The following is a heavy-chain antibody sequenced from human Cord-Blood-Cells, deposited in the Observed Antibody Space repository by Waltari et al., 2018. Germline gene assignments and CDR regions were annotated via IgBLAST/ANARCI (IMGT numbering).Heavy chain of an antibody. V-gene: IGHV2-70*01. CDR2: IDWDDDK. Sequence: QVTLRESGPALVIPTQTLTLNCTFSGFSLSPSGMCVSWIRQPPGKALEWLALIDWDDDKYYSTSLKTRLNISKDTYKNQVVLTMTNMDPVDTATHYCARNYGSNSYFDYWGQGTLVTVSS. D-gene: IGHD4-17*01. CDR1: GFSLSPSGMC. CDR3: ARNYGSNSYFDY. J-gene: IGHJ4*02.